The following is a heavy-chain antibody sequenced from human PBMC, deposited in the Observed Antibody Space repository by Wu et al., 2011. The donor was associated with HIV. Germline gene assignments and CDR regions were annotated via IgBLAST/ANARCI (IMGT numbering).Heavy chain of an antibody. CDR3: ARGNDDYWDNWFDP. V-gene: IGHV1-8*03. CDR2: MNPNSGDT. CDR1: GYTFTNYD. J-gene: IGHJ5*02. Sequence: VRVSCKASGYTFTNYDISWVRQATGQGLEWMGWMNPNSGDTGYAQKFQGRVTITRNTSISTAYMELSSLRSEDTAVYYCARGNDDYWDNWFDPGAREPWSPSPQ. D-gene: IGHD4/OR15-4a*01.